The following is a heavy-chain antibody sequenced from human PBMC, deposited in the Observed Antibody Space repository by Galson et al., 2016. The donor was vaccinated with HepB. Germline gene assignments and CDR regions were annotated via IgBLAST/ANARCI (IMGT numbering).Heavy chain of an antibody. J-gene: IGHJ4*02. CDR2: ISWNSGSV. V-gene: IGHV3-9*01. CDR1: GFTFDDYA. D-gene: IGHD4-23*01. Sequence: SLRLSCAASGFTFDDYAMHWVRQAPGKGLEWVSGISWNSGSVVYADSVKGRFTISRDNAKNTLYLQMNSLRAEDTAVYYCAKTRYGGNSDWGQGTLVTVSS. CDR3: AKTRYGGNSD.